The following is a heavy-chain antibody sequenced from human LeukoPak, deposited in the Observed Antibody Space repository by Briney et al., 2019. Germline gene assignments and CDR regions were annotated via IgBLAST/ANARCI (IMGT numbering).Heavy chain of an antibody. V-gene: IGHV1-18*01. CDR2: ISAYNGNT. J-gene: IGHJ5*02. CDR3: AREFPPLGVRGVSGPFDP. CDR1: GYTFTSYG. Sequence: GASVKVSCKASGYTFTSYGISWVRQAPGQGLEWMGWISAYNGNTNYAQKLQGRVTMTTDTSTSTAYMELRSLRSDDTAVYYCAREFPPLGVRGVSGPFDPWGQGTLVTVSS. D-gene: IGHD3-10*02.